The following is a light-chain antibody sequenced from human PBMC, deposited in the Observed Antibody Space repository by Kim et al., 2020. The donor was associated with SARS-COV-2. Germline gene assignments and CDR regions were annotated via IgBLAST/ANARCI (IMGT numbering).Light chain of an antibody. CDR1: QGIETY. CDR2: AAS. Sequence: ASVGDRITLTCRASQGIETYLAWFQQKPGTAPKSLIYAASSLQSGVSSRFSGSGSGTDFTLTISSLQPEDFATYYCQQYHTYPLTFGGGTKVDIK. V-gene: IGKV1-16*01. CDR3: QQYHTYPLT. J-gene: IGKJ4*01.